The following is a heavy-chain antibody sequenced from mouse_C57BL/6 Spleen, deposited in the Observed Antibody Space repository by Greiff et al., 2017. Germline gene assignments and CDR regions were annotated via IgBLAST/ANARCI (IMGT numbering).Heavy chain of an antibody. CDR3: TTGVEDY. CDR1: GFNIKDDY. CDR2: IDPENGDT. Sequence: EVKLQESGAELVRPGASVKLSCTASGFNIKDDYMHWVKQRPEQGLEWIGWIDPENGDTEYASKFQGKATITADTSSNTAYLQLSSLTSEDTAVYYCTTGVEDYWGQGTSVTVSS. J-gene: IGHJ4*01. V-gene: IGHV14-4*01.